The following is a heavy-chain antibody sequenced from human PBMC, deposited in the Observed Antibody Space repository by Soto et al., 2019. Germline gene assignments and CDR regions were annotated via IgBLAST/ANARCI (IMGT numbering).Heavy chain of an antibody. Sequence: SETLSLTCAVYGGSFSGYYWSWIRQPPGKGLEWIGEINHSGSTNYNPSLKSRVTISVDTSKNQFSLKLSSVTAADTAVYSCARDQVTTPTHYFDYWGQGTLVTVSS. CDR1: GGSFSGYY. V-gene: IGHV4-34*01. CDR3: ARDQVTTPTHYFDY. CDR2: INHSGST. J-gene: IGHJ4*02. D-gene: IGHD4-17*01.